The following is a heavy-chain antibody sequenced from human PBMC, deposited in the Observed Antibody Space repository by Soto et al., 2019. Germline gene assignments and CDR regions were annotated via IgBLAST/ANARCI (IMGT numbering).Heavy chain of an antibody. CDR3: ENEDTSSGSIDY. D-gene: IGHD6-19*01. J-gene: IGHJ4*02. Sequence: GGSLRLSCAASGFPFGENAMSWVRQAPGKGLEWVSGISDSGATTYYADSVRGRFTISRDNSKNTLYLQMKSLRAEDSASYYCENEDTSSGSIDYWGQGALATVSS. V-gene: IGHV3-23*01. CDR2: ISDSGATT. CDR1: GFPFGENA.